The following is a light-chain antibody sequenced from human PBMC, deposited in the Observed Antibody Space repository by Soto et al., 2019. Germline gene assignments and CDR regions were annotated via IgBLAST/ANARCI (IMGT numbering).Light chain of an antibody. CDR1: QSLRTW. J-gene: IGKJ1*01. V-gene: IGKV1-5*01. CDR2: DVS. CDR3: QQTLSFPPT. Sequence: DIQMTQSPSTLSASIGDRVTITCRASQSLRTWLAWYQQKPGKAPKLLIYDVSRLESGVPSRFSGSGSGTEFTLTISSLQPEDFATYYCQQTLSFPPTFGQGTKVDIK.